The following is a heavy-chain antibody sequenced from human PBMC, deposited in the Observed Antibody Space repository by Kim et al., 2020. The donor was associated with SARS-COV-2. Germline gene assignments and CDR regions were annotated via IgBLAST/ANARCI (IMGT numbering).Heavy chain of an antibody. CDR1: GYTFTTYG. CDR3: ARVDQGREVVFDY. D-gene: IGHD2-15*01. V-gene: IGHV7-4-1*02. J-gene: IGHJ4*02. Sequence: ASVKVSCRASGYTFTTYGVNWVRRAPGQRLEWMGWINTKTGNPTYAQGFTGRFVFSLDTPVSTAYLQISSLKAEDTAVYYCARVDQGREVVFDYWGQGTPVTVSS. CDR2: INTKTGNP.